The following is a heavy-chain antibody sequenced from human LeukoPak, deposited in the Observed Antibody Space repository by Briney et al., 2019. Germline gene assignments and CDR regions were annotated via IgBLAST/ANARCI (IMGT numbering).Heavy chain of an antibody. D-gene: IGHD3-10*01. CDR2: IYYIGRT. Sequence: SETLSLTCTVSGGSFSPYYWNWIAQPPGKGREGVGYIYYIGRTNYNPSLKRRVTISVDTSKNQFSLKMNSVTAADTAVYYCARDASPFTMLRGSKFDPWGQGTLVTVSS. CDR3: ARDASPFTMLRGSKFDP. CDR1: GGSFSPYY. J-gene: IGHJ5*02. V-gene: IGHV4-59*01.